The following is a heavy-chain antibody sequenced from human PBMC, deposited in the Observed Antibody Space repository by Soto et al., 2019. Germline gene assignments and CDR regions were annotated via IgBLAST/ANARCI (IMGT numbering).Heavy chain of an antibody. CDR3: ARDNAPEWSLDAFDI. V-gene: IGHV3-21*01. J-gene: IGHJ3*02. D-gene: IGHD3-3*01. CDR1: GFTFGSYS. CDR2: ISSSSSYI. Sequence: GGSLRLSCAASGFTFGSYSMNWVRQAPGKGLEWVSSISSSSSYIYYADSVKGRFTISRDNAKNSLYLQMNSLRAEDTAVYYCARDNAPEWSLDAFDIWGQGTMVTVSS.